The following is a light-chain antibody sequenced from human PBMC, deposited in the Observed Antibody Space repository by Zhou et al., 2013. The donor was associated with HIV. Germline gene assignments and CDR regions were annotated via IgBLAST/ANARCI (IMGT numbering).Light chain of an antibody. CDR1: QSVSSN. V-gene: IGKV3-15*01. Sequence: EIVMTQSPATLSVSPGETATLSCRASQSVSSNLAWYQQKPGQAPKLLIYDASTRATGVPVRFSGSGSGTEFTLTIAGLQSEDVAVYYCQQYNRWPPLTFGGGTQVEIK. J-gene: IGKJ4*01. CDR3: QQYNRWPPLT. CDR2: DAS.